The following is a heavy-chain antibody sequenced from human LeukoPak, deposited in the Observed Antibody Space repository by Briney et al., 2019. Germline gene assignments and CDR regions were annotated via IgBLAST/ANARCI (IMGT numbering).Heavy chain of an antibody. Sequence: GGSLRLSCAASGFTFSSYSMNWVRQAPGKGLEWVSSISSSSSYIYYADSVKGRLTISRDNAKNSLYLQMNSLRAEDTAVYYCARDINENFDYWGQGTLVTVSS. CDR3: ARDINENFDY. CDR1: GFTFSSYS. CDR2: ISSSSSYI. V-gene: IGHV3-21*01. J-gene: IGHJ4*02.